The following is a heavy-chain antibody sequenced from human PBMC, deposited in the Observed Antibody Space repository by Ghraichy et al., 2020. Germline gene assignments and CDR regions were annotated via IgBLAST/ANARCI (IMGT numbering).Heavy chain of an antibody. Sequence: ASVKVSCKASGYTFTSYGISWVRQAPGQGLEWMGWISAYNGNTNYAQKLQGRVTMTTDTSTSTAYMELRSLRSDDTAVYYCARDLLSGPWGPDSSGYEAGYWGQGTLVTVSS. CDR3: ARDLLSGPWGPDSSGYEAGY. J-gene: IGHJ4*02. V-gene: IGHV1-18*01. CDR1: GYTFTSYG. D-gene: IGHD3-22*01. CDR2: ISAYNGNT.